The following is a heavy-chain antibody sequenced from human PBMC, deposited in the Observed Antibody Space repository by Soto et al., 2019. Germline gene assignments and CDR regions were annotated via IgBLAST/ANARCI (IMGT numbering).Heavy chain of an antibody. J-gene: IGHJ4*02. CDR1: GFSLNTGGVG. CDR3: ARRRGGFGGGWTTPYFDY. Sequence: QITLKESGPTVVKPTQTLTLTCSLSGFSLNTGGVGVGWIRQPPGKALEWLAVIDWDDDKSWNPSLRDRLTITRDASDDQVVLTVTNMDPVDTGTYYCARRRGGFGGGWTTPYFDYWGQGTLVTVSS. V-gene: IGHV2-5*02. D-gene: IGHD6-19*01. CDR2: IDWDDDK.